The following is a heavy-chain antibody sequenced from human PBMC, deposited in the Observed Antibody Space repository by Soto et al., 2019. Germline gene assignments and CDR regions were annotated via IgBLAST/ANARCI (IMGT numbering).Heavy chain of an antibody. J-gene: IGHJ4*02. CDR3: AKGSYRPHDY. CDR2: ISSNGGST. Sequence: GGSLRLSCAASGFTFSSYAMHWVRQAPGKGLEYVSDISSNGGSTYYANSVKGRFTISRDNSKNTLYLEMGSLRAEDTAVYYCAKGSYRPHDYWGQGTLVTVSS. V-gene: IGHV3-64*01. D-gene: IGHD1-26*01. CDR1: GFTFSSYA.